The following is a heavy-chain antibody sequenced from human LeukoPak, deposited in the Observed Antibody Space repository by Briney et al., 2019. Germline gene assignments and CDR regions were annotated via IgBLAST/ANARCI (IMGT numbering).Heavy chain of an antibody. CDR1: GYTFTGYY. CDR2: INPNSGGT. CDR3: ARGHVYYDFWSGLTPFDY. J-gene: IGHJ4*02. V-gene: IGHV1-2*02. Sequence: ASVKVSCKASGYTFTGYYMHWVRQAPGQGLEWMGWINPNSGGTNYAQKFQGRVTMTRDTSISTAYMELSRLRSDDTAVYYCARGHVYYDFWSGLTPFDYWGQGTLVTVSS. D-gene: IGHD3-3*01.